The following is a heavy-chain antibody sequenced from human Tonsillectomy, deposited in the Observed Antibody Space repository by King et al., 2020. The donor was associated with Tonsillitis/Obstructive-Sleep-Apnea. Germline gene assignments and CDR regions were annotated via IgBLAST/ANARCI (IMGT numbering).Heavy chain of an antibody. V-gene: IGHV3-9*01. CDR2: ISWNSGSI. CDR1: GFSFDDYA. Sequence: VQLVESGGGLVQPGRSLRLSCAASGFSFDDYAMHWVRQAPGKGLEWVSGISWNSGSIGYADSVKGRFTISRDNAKNSLYLQMNSLRAEDTALYYCAKDIYYGSRSNYGIDVWGQGTTVTVSS. CDR3: AKDIYYGSRSNYGIDV. J-gene: IGHJ6*02. D-gene: IGHD3-10*01.